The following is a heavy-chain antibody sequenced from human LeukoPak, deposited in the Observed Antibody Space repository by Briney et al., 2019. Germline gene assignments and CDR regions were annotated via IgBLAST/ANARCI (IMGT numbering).Heavy chain of an antibody. D-gene: IGHD3-10*01. CDR2: IRKTGGDT. V-gene: IGHV3-23*01. CDR3: ARGGHSTWFDP. Sequence: PGGSLRLSCAASGFTFTDYSMSWLRQAPGKGLEWVSTIRKTGGDTYYADSVMDRFTISRDISKNTLYLEMDSLTTEDTDVYYCARGGHSTWFDPWGQGTLVAVSS. J-gene: IGHJ5*02. CDR1: GFTFTDYS.